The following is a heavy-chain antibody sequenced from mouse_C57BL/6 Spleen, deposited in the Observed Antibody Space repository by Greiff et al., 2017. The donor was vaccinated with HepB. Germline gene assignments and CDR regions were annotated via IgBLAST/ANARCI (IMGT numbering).Heavy chain of an antibody. D-gene: IGHD2-4*01. Sequence: QVQLQQSGPELVKPGASVKISCKASGYAFSSSWMNWVKQRPGKGLEWIGRIYPGDGDTNYNGKFKGKATLTADKSSSTAYMQLSSLTSEDSAVYFCARARDYYDYDHYAMDYWGQGTSVTVSS. CDR2: IYPGDGDT. CDR3: ARARDYYDYDHYAMDY. CDR1: GYAFSSSW. J-gene: IGHJ4*01. V-gene: IGHV1-82*01.